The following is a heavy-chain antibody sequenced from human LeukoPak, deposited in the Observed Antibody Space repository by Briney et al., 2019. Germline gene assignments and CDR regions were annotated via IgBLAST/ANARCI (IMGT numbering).Heavy chain of an antibody. V-gene: IGHV1-18*01. J-gene: IGHJ3*02. Sequence: ASVKVSRKASGYTFTSYGISWVRQAPGQGLEWMGWISAYNGNTNYAQKLQGRVTMTTDTSTSTAYMELRSLRSDDTAVYYCARVIAQQLVLNEHHEDAFDIWGQGTMVTVSS. CDR1: GYTFTSYG. D-gene: IGHD6-13*01. CDR2: ISAYNGNT. CDR3: ARVIAQQLVLNEHHEDAFDI.